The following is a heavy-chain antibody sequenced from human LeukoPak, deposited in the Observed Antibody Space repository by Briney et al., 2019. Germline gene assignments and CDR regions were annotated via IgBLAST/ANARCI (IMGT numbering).Heavy chain of an antibody. CDR1: GFTFSIYA. V-gene: IGHV3-23*01. J-gene: IGHJ4*02. D-gene: IGHD2-15*01. CDR3: ARDGNPYCSGGNCFLDH. Sequence: GGSLRLSCAASGFTFSIYAMSWVRQAPGKGLGWVSVISDSGGRTHYTDSVRGRFTISRDNSKNTVYLLMNSLRADDTAVYYCARDGNPYCSGGNCFLDHWGQGTLVTVSS. CDR2: ISDSGGRT.